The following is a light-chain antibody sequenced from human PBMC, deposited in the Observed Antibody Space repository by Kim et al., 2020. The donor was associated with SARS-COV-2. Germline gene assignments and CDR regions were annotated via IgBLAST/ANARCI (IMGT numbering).Light chain of an antibody. CDR3: QHYNEWPPWT. CDR1: QRIGSI. CDR2: GAS. Sequence: EIVLTQSPVILSVFPGERVTLSCRASQRIGSILAWYQQKPGQPPRLLIFGASTRATGIPARFSGSGSGTEFSLTINSLQSEDLAVYFCQHYNEWPPWTFGQGTKVDIK. V-gene: IGKV3D-15*01. J-gene: IGKJ1*01.